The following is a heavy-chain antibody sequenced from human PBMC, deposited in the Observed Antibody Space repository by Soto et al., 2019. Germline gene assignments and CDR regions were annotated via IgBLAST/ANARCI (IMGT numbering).Heavy chain of an antibody. Sequence: GGSLRLSCAASGFTFTRYSMNWVRQAPGKGLEWVSSISSTTNYIYYGDSMKGRFTISRDNAKNSLYLEMNSLRDEDTAVYYCARDLYYYDSSGYQPIHYYYGMDVWGQGTTVTVSS. CDR1: GFTFTRYS. V-gene: IGHV3-21*06. J-gene: IGHJ6*02. CDR2: ISSTTNYI. D-gene: IGHD3-22*01. CDR3: ARDLYYYDSSGYQPIHYYYGMDV.